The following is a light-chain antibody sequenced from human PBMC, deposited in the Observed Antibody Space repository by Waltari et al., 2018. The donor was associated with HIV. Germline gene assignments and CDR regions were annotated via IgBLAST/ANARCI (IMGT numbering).Light chain of an antibody. J-gene: IGKJ2*03. Sequence: PGERATLSCRASQSVSSSYLDWYQQKPGQAPRLLIYGASSRATGIPDRFSGSGSGTDFTLTISRLEPEDFAVYYCQQYGNSPDSFGQGTKLEIK. CDR1: QSVSSSY. V-gene: IGKV3-20*01. CDR2: GAS. CDR3: QQYGNSPDS.